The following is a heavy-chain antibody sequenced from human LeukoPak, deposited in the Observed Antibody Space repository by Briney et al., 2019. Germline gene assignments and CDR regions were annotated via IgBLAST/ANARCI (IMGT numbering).Heavy chain of an antibody. Sequence: SETLSLTCTVSGGSISSYYWSWIRQPPGKGLEWIGYIYYSGSTNYNPSLKSRVTISVDTSKNQFSLKLSSVTAADTAVYYRVLGESGTDFDYWGQGTLVTVSS. J-gene: IGHJ4*02. D-gene: IGHD3-10*01. CDR1: GGSISSYY. CDR2: IYYSGST. CDR3: VLGESGTDFDY. V-gene: IGHV4-59*01.